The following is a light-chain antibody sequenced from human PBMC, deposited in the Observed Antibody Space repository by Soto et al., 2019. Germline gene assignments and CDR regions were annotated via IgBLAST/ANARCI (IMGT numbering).Light chain of an antibody. CDR1: RSVSSY. CDR3: QQRSNWPIT. V-gene: IGKV3-11*01. Sequence: ILLTQSPATLSLSPGESATLSCRATRSVSSYLAWYQQKPGKPPRLLIYDASSRPTDIPARFSGRGSGTDFTLTISRLEPEDFELYYCQQRSNWPITFGQGTRLEIK. J-gene: IGKJ5*01. CDR2: DAS.